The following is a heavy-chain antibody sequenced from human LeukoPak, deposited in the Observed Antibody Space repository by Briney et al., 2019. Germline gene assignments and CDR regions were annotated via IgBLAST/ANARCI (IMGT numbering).Heavy chain of an antibody. V-gene: IGHV4-59*08. CDR3: ARAERIAARWTFDY. CDR1: GGSISSYY. CDR2: IYYSGST. J-gene: IGHJ4*02. Sequence: PSETLSLTCTVSGGSISSYYWSWIRQPPGKGLEWIGYIYYSGSTNYNPSLKSRVTISVDTSKNQFSLKLSSVTAADAAVYYCARAERIAARWTFDYWGQGTLVTVSS. D-gene: IGHD6-6*01.